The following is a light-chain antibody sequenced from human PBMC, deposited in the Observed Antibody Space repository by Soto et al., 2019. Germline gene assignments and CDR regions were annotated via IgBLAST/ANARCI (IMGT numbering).Light chain of an antibody. CDR2: DAS. CDR1: QSVSSY. J-gene: IGKJ1*01. CDR3: QQRSNWAWT. V-gene: IGKV3-11*01. Sequence: EIVLRQSPATLSLPPGDRATLSCRASQSVSSYLAWYQQKPGQAPRLLIYDASNRATGIPARFSGSGSGTDVTLTISSLEPEDFAVYYCQQRSNWAWTFGQGTKVDIK.